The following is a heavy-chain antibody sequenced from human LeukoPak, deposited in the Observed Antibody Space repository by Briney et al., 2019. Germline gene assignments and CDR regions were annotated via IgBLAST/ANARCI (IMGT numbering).Heavy chain of an antibody. J-gene: IGHJ6*02. Sequence: SQTLSLTCTVSGDSISSGGSYWSWTRQHPGEGLEWIGYIYYSGTTNYDPSLKSRVTISVDTSKNQFSLKLSSVTAADTAVYYCARAACSSTSCYAGYYYGVDVWGQGTTVTVSS. CDR1: GDSISSGGSY. V-gene: IGHV4-31*03. CDR2: IYYSGTT. D-gene: IGHD2-2*01. CDR3: ARAACSSTSCYAGYYYGVDV.